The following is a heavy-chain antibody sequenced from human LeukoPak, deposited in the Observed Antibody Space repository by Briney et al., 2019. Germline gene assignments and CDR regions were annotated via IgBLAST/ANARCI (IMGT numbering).Heavy chain of an antibody. J-gene: IGHJ5*02. V-gene: IGHV4-34*01. CDR3: ARAGHYYGSGSYQNRRNWFDP. CDR2: INHSGST. D-gene: IGHD3-10*01. CDR1: GGSFSGYY. Sequence: KPSETLSLTCAVYGGSFSGYYWSWIRQPPGKGLEWIGEINHSGSTNYNPSLKSRVTISVDTSKHQFSLKLSSVTAADTAVYYCARAGHYYGSGSYQNRRNWFDPWGQGTLVTVSS.